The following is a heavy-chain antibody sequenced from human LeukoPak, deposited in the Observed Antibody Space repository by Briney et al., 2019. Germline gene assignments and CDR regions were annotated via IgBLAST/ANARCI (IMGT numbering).Heavy chain of an antibody. Sequence: LGESLKISCKGSGYSYTSYWIGWVRQMPGKGLEWVGTIYPGDSDTRYSPSFRGQVTISADKSITTAYLQWRSLKASDSAMYYCARPLSSSGYSSSWFFDHWGQGILVTVSS. CDR2: IYPGDSDT. CDR1: GYSYTSYW. D-gene: IGHD6-13*01. J-gene: IGHJ4*02. V-gene: IGHV5-51*01. CDR3: ARPLSSSGYSSSWFFDH.